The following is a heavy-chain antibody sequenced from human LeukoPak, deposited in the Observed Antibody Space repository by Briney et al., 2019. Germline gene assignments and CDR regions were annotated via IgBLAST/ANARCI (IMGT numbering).Heavy chain of an antibody. CDR2: INPNSGGT. CDR1: GYTFTGYY. CDR3: ARLELEGGAFDI. V-gene: IGHV1-2*02. Sequence: ASVKVSCXASGYTFTGYYMHWVRQAPGQGLEWMGWINPNSGGTNYAQKFQGRVTMTRDTSISTAYMELSRLRSDDTAVYYCARLELEGGAFDIWGQGTMVTVSS. J-gene: IGHJ3*02. D-gene: IGHD1-1*01.